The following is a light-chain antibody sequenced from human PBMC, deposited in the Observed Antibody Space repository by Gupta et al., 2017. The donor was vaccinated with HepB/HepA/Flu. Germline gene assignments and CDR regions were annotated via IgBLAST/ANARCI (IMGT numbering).Light chain of an antibody. J-gene: IGKJ1*01. V-gene: IGKV1-39*01. CDR2: AAS. CDR1: QSISSY. CDR3: QHRDSTPTT. Sequence: DIQMTQSPSSLSASVGDRVTITCRASQSISSYLNWYQQKPGKAPKLLIHAASSLQSGVPSRFSGSGSGTDFTLTISRLQPEDFATYYCQHRDSTPTTFGQGTKVEIK.